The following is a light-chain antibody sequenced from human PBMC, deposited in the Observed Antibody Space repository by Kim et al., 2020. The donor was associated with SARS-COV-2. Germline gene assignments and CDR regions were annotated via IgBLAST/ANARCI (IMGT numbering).Light chain of an antibody. CDR1: TLGDKY. J-gene: IGLJ2*01. V-gene: IGLV3-1*01. CDR2: QDS. Sequence: VSPGQTASITCSGDTLGDKYACWYQQKPGQSPVLVIYQDSKRPSGIPERFSGSNSGNTATLTISGTQAMDEADYYCQAWDSSTVVFGGGTKLTVL. CDR3: QAWDSSTVV.